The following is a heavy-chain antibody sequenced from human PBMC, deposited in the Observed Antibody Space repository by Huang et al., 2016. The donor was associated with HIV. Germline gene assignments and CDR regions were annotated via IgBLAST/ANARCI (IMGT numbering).Heavy chain of an antibody. Sequence: QVRLQESGPGLVKPSETLSLSCTGPGASVSSHYWGWLRHPPGKGLEWIGTVSDSGTTKYNPRYKGRITIAVDTSKNGFSLNIMSVSAADTAMYFCVRDQGRLAVGGIDNWFDPWGQGALVTVSS. J-gene: IGHJ5*02. CDR1: GASVSSHY. V-gene: IGHV4-59*02. CDR2: VSDSGTT. CDR3: VRDQGRLAVGGIDNWFDP. D-gene: IGHD6-19*01.